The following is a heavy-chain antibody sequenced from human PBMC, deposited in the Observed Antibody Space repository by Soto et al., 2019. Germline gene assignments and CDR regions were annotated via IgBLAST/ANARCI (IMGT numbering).Heavy chain of an antibody. CDR1: GFTVSSNY. D-gene: IGHD3-16*01. Sequence: GGSLRLSCAASGFTVSSNYMSWVRQAPGKGLEWVSVIYSGGSTYYADSVKGRFTISRDNSKNTLYLQMNSLRAEDTAVYYCARVAGGLGYYGMDVWGQGTTVTVSS. CDR2: IYSGGST. CDR3: ARVAGGLGYYGMDV. V-gene: IGHV3-53*01. J-gene: IGHJ6*02.